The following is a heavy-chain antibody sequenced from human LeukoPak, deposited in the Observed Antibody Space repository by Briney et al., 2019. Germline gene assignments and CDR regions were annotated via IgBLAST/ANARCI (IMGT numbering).Heavy chain of an antibody. D-gene: IGHD3-10*01. CDR3: AKEWFGSIGLEYFDY. Sequence: PGGSLRLSCAASGFTFSSYSMNWARQAPGKGLEWVSYISSSSSTIYYADSVKGRFTISRDNSKNTLYLQMNSLRAEDTAVYYYAKEWFGSIGLEYFDYWGQGTLVTVSS. V-gene: IGHV3-48*01. CDR2: ISSSSSTI. CDR1: GFTFSSYS. J-gene: IGHJ4*02.